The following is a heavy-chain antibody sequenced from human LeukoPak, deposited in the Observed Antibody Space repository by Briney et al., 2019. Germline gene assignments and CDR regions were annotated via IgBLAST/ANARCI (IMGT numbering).Heavy chain of an antibody. Sequence: QAGGSLRLSCAASGFTFTYFWMHWVRQVPGKGLVWVSGINNDGTATYYADSVKGRFTISRDNAKNTVYLQMNGLRAEDTTVYYCATVSEYCGQGTLVTVSS. V-gene: IGHV3-74*01. CDR2: INNDGTAT. CDR1: GFTFTYFW. CDR3: ATVSEY. J-gene: IGHJ4*02.